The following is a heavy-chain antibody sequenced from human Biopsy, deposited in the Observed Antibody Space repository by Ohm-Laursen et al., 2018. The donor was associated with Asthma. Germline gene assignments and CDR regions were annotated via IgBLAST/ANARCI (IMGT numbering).Heavy chain of an antibody. V-gene: IGHV4-59*01. D-gene: IGHD6-13*01. CDR3: VRATSTWSQSGPHYFDY. CDR1: PGSINDYY. CDR2: VHSTGST. J-gene: IGHJ4*02. Sequence: GTLSLTCTVSPGSINDYYWNWIRQFPGKGLEWIGYVHSTGSTRFNPSLKSRLTISVDTSVDQVSLKLTSVTAADTAVYYCVRATSTWSQSGPHYFDYWGQGTLVTVSS.